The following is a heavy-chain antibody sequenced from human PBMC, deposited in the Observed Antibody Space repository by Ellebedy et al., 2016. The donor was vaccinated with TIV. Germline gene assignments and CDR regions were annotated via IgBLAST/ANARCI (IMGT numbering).Heavy chain of an antibody. D-gene: IGHD2-15*01. CDR3: ARGSLGYCSSGTCYLDY. J-gene: IGHJ4*02. Sequence: AASVKVSCKASGYTFTRYYIHWVRQAPGQGLEWMGIINPSGDATRYAQKFQGRVTMTSDTSTTTVYMELSSLRSEDTAVDYCARGSLGYCSSGTCYLDYWGQGTLVTVSS. CDR1: GYTFTRYY. CDR2: INPSGDAT. V-gene: IGHV1-46*01.